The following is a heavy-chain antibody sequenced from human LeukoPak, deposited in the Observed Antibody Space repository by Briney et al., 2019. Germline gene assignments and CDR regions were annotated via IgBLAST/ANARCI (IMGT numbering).Heavy chain of an antibody. CDR3: ARQRLRLRLDAFDY. V-gene: IGHV4-4*02. CDR1: GGSISSSNW. Sequence: ASETLSLTCAVSGGSISSSNWWSWVRQPPGKGLEWIGEIYHSGSTNYNPSLKSRVTISVDKSKNQFSLKLSSVTAADTAVYYCARQRLRLRLDAFDYWGQGTLVTVSS. D-gene: IGHD5-12*01. J-gene: IGHJ4*02. CDR2: IYHSGST.